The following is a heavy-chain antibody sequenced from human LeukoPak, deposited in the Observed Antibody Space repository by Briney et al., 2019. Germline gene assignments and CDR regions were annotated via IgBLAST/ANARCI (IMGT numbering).Heavy chain of an antibody. J-gene: IGHJ4*02. CDR3: AKDYRGSDPMFDY. D-gene: IGHD3-10*01. V-gene: IGHV3-23*01. CDR1: GFTFSSYA. Sequence: PGGSLRLSCVASGFTFSSYAMSWVRQAPGRGLGWGLSINGSGAETWYTDSVKGRFTISRDNSKNTLYLQMNSLRAEDTAVYHCAKDYRGSDPMFDYWGQGTLVTVSS. CDR2: INGSGAET.